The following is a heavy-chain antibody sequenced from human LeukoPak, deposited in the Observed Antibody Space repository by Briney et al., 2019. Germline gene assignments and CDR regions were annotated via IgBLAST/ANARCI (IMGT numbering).Heavy chain of an antibody. V-gene: IGHV3-15*01. D-gene: IGHD5-24*01. CDR1: GFTFNNAW. CDR2: IKSKPDGGTT. CDR3: STDLRWESNLDC. Sequence: GSLRLSCAASGFTFNNAWMSWVRQAPGKGLEWVGRIKSKPDGGTTDYAAPVKGRFTISIDDSKNTLYLQMNSLKTEDTAVYYCSTDLRWESNLDCWGQGTLVTVSS. J-gene: IGHJ4*02.